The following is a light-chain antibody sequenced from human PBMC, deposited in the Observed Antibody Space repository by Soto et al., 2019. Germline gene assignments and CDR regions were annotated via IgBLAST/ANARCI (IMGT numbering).Light chain of an antibody. V-gene: IGKV3-20*01. J-gene: IGKJ1*01. CDR2: GAS. Sequence: EIVLTQSPGTLSLSPGERATLSCRASQSVSSNYLAWYQQKSGQAPRLLIYGASSRATGIPDRFSGSGSGTDFTLTSSSLEPEDFAVYYCQQYGGSPRTFGQGTRVEIK. CDR3: QQYGGSPRT. CDR1: QSVSSNY.